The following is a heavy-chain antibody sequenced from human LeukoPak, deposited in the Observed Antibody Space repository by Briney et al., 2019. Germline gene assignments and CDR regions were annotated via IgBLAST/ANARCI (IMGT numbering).Heavy chain of an antibody. Sequence: PESLSLTCTVPGYSLSRGYYWVWIRQPPGKGLEGIGSIFQGGRTHYNPSLQSRVTISLDTSKNHFSMKLSSVTAADTALYYCSRGDYNSNGWPFDYWGQGTLVTVSS. D-gene: IGHD6-19*01. J-gene: IGHJ4*01. CDR2: IFQGGRT. CDR3: SRGDYNSNGWPFDY. CDR1: GYSLSRGYY. V-gene: IGHV4-38-2*02.